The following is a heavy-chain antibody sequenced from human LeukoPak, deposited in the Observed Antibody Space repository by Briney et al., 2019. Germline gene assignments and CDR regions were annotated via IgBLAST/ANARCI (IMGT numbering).Heavy chain of an antibody. J-gene: IGHJ3*02. CDR2: INTNTGNP. V-gene: IGHV7-4-1*02. CDR3: ARKEFGIRYFDWLLSEYAFDI. Sequence: ASVKVSCKASGYTFTSYAMNWVRQAPGQGLEWMGWINTNTGNPTYAQGFTGRFVFSLDTSVSTAYLQISSLKAEDTAVYYCARKEFGIRYFDWLLSEYAFDIWGQGTMVTVSS. D-gene: IGHD3-9*01. CDR1: GYTFTSYA.